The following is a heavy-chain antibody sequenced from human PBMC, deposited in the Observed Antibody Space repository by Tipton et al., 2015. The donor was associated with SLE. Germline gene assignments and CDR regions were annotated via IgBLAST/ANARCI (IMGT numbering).Heavy chain of an antibody. V-gene: IGHV3-30*04. D-gene: IGHD6-19*01. CDR2: MSFDGST. Sequence: RSLRLSCAASGFTFSSYAMGWVRQAPGKGLEWVAGMSFDGSTYHVGSVQGRLTISRDDSRNTLYLQMDSLKTEDTAVYYCVREGRSSGRAPAFDIRGQGTMVAVSS. CDR3: VREGRSSGRAPAFDI. CDR1: GFTFSSYA. J-gene: IGHJ3*02.